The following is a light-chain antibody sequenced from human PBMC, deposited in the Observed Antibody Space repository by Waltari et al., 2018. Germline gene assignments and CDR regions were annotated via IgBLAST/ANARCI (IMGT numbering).Light chain of an antibody. Sequence: QALVTQEPSLTVSPGATVTRTCGSDTGPGTSGHSPYWFQQKPGQAPRALVFYTNKKHSWTPARFSGSFFGGKAALTLSGAQPEDEADYYCLLSFSGDRRVFGGGTKLTVL. V-gene: IGLV7-46*01. CDR3: LLSFSGDRRV. CDR1: TGPGTSGHS. J-gene: IGLJ3*02. CDR2: YTN.